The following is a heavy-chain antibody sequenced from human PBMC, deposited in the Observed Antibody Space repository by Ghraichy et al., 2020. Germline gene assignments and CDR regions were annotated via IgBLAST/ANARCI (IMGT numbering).Heavy chain of an antibody. CDR1: GGSISSYY. CDR2: IYYSGST. V-gene: IGHV4-59*08. CDR3: ARYLAQHDY. Sequence: SETLSLTCTVSGGSISSYYWSWIRQPPGKGLEWIGYIYYSGSTNYNPSLKSRVTISVDTSKNQFSLKLSSVTAADTAVYYCARYLAQHDYWGQGTLVTVSS. J-gene: IGHJ4*02.